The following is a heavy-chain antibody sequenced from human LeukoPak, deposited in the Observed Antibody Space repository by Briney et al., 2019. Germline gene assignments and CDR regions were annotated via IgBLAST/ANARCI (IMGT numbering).Heavy chain of an antibody. J-gene: IGHJ6*04. CDR3: ARGVRGVIGSPYYYYGMDV. Sequence: ASVKVSRKASGYTFTSYAMHWVRQAPGQRLEWMGWINAGNGNTKYSQKFQGRVTITRDTSASTAYMELSSLRSEDTAVYYCARGVRGVIGSPYYYYGMDVWGKGTTVTVSS. D-gene: IGHD3-10*02. CDR1: GYTFTSYA. CDR2: INAGNGNT. V-gene: IGHV1-3*01.